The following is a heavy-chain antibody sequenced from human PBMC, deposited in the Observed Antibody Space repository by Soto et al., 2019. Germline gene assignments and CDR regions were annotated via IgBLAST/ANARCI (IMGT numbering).Heavy chain of an antibody. Sequence: ASLKVSCNASGSTFTRYTMNWVRQAPGQRLEWMGWINPDNGNTKSQQKCQDRVIITRDTSASTDYMDLSSLKAEDTSVYYCASGIATGNLDAWRQGCLVAVST. CDR3: ASGIATGNLDA. V-gene: IGHV1-3*01. CDR2: INPDNGNT. J-gene: IGHJ5*02. D-gene: IGHD2-21*01. CDR1: GSTFTRYT.